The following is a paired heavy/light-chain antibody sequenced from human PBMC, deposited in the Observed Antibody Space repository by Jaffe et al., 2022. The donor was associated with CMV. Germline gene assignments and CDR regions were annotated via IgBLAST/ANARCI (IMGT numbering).Heavy chain of an antibody. CDR1: GFTFRSFY. V-gene: IGHV3-7*03. D-gene: IGHD3-3*01. Sequence: EVQLVESGGGLVQPGGSLRLSCVASGFTFRSFYMSWVRQSPGKGLEWVANIKQDGSEKYYVDSVKGRFTISRDNAKNSLYLEMNSLRAEDTAVYYCARVPSPFGVGYMDVWGRGTTVTVSS. CDR2: IKQDGSEK. J-gene: IGHJ6*03. CDR3: ARVPSPFGVGYMDV.
Light chain of an antibody. CDR1: NSNIGAGYD. CDR3: QSYDSGLTLGV. J-gene: IGLJ3*02. V-gene: IGLV1-40*01. CDR2: LNS. Sequence: QSVLTQPPSVSGAPGQRVTISCTGTNSNIGAGYDVHWYQQLPGSAPKLLIYLNSNRPSGVPDRFSGSTSGTSASLAITGLQAEDEADYYCQSYDSGLTLGVFGGGTKLTVL.